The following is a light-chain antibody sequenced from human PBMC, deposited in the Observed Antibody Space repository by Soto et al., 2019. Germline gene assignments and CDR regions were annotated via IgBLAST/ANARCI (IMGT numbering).Light chain of an antibody. V-gene: IGLV1-47*01. J-gene: IGLJ3*02. CDR2: KND. Sequence: QSVLTQPTSASGTPGQRVTMSCSGSSSNIGNDFVDWYQQVPGTAPKLLIYKNDQRPSGVPDRFSGSKSGTSASLAISGLRSEDEADYYCAAWDGSLSGVVFGGGTKLTVL. CDR1: SSNIGNDF. CDR3: AAWDGSLSGVV.